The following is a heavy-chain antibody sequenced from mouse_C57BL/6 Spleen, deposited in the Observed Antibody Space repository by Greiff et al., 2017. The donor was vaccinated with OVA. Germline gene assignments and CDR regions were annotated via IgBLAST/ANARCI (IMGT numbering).Heavy chain of an antibody. CDR2: INPNNGGT. CDR1: GYTFTDYY. CDR3: ARWLAPANYFDY. V-gene: IGHV1-26*01. D-gene: IGHD3-3*01. Sequence: EVQLQQSGPELVKPGASVKISCKASGYTFTDYYMNWVKQSHGKSLEWIGDINPNNGGTSYNQKFKGKATLTVDKSSSTAYMELRSLTSEDSAVYYCARWLAPANYFDYWGQGTTLTVSS. J-gene: IGHJ2*01.